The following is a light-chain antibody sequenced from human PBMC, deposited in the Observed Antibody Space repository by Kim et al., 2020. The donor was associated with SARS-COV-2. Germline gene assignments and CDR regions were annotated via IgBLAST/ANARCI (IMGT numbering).Light chain of an antibody. CDR1: QDISSW. J-gene: IGKJ4*01. V-gene: IGKV1-12*01. CDR3: QQANTFPFA. CDR2: GGS. Sequence: DIQMTQSPSSVSASVGDSVTITCRASQDISSWLGWYQQTPGKAPKLLIYGGSTLQGGVPSRFSGGGSGTYFTLTISSLQPEDFATYYCQQANTFPFAFGGGTKVDIK.